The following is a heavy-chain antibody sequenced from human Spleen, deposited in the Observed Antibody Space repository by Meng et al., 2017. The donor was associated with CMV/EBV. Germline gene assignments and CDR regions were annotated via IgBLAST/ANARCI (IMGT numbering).Heavy chain of an antibody. CDR3: ARGGGGSNY. Sequence: LSCAASGFTFSNHAMSWVRQTPGKGLEWVSIIYSGGTTTYYVDSVKGRFTISRDDSKSTLYLQMSSLRAEDTALYYCARGGGGSNYWGQGTLVTVSS. CDR2: IYSGGTTT. CDR1: GFTFSNHA. D-gene: IGHD2-15*01. V-gene: IGHV3-23*03. J-gene: IGHJ4*02.